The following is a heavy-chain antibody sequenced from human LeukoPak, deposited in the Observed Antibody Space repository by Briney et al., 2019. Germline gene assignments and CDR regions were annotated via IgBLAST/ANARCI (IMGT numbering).Heavy chain of an antibody. Sequence: ASVKVSCKASGYTFTSYDINWVRQATGQGLEWMGWMNPNSGNTGYAQKFQGRVTMTRNTSISTAYMELSSLRSEDTAVYYCARANRYCSGGSCSYYHYGMDVWGQGTTVTVS. V-gene: IGHV1-8*01. CDR2: MNPNSGNT. D-gene: IGHD2-15*01. CDR3: ARANRYCSGGSCSYYHYGMDV. CDR1: GYTFTSYD. J-gene: IGHJ6*02.